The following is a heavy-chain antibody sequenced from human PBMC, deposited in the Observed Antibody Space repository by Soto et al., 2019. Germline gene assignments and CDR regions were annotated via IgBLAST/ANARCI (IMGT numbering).Heavy chain of an antibody. Sequence: QVQLQESGPGLVKPSETLSLTCTVSGGSVSSGRYYWSWIRQPPGKGLEWIGCIYNSGSTDYNPSLKSRVTLSVDTSKKQFSLRLSSVTAADTAVYYCARADTGMFPSIAGMDVWGQGTTVTVSS. CDR1: GGSVSSGRYY. D-gene: IGHD5-18*01. CDR2: IYNSGST. V-gene: IGHV4-61*01. J-gene: IGHJ6*02. CDR3: ARADTGMFPSIAGMDV.